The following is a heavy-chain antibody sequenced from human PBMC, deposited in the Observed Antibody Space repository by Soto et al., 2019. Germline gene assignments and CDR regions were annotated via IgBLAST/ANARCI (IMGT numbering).Heavy chain of an antibody. CDR2: IWYDGSNT. V-gene: IGHV3-33*01. CDR3: ARDFSMVVVAPXY. J-gene: IGHJ4*02. Sequence: PGGSLRLSCAASGFTFSSYGMHWVRQAPGKGLEWVGVIWYDGSNTYYADSVKGRFTIARDNSKDTLYLQMNSLRVEDTAVYHCARDFSMVVVAPXYWGQGTLVTVSS. D-gene: IGHD3-22*01. CDR1: GFTFSSYG.